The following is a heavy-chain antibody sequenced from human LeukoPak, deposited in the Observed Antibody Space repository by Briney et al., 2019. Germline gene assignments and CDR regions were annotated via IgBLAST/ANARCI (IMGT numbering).Heavy chain of an antibody. Sequence: SETLSLTCTVPGGSMSPYNWGWIRQPPGKGLEWTGYIYYSGSTNYNPSLKSRVTISVDTSKNQFSLKLSSVTAADTAIYYCARAVSGRFDYWGQGTLVTVSS. J-gene: IGHJ4*02. CDR1: GGSMSPYN. D-gene: IGHD6-19*01. V-gene: IGHV4-59*08. CDR2: IYYSGST. CDR3: ARAVSGRFDY.